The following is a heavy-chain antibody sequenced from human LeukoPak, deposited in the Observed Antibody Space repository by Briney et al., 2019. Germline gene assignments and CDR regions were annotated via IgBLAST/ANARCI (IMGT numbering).Heavy chain of an antibody. CDR3: ARGNWYGEGGFDY. V-gene: IGHV4-4*07. J-gene: IGHJ4*02. D-gene: IGHD3-10*01. CDR2: ISTSGST. Sequence: SETLSLTCPVSGGSISSYYWSWIRQPAGKGLESIGHISTSGSTNYNPSLKSRVTISVDKSKNQFSLKLSSVTAADTAVYYCARGNWYGEGGFDYWGQGTLVTVSS. CDR1: GGSISSYY.